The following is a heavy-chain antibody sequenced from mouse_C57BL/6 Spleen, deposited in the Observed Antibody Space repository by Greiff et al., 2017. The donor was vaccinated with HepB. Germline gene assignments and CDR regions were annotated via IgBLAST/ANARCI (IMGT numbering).Heavy chain of an antibody. CDR1: GFSLTSYG. D-gene: IGHD2-4*01. CDR2: IWRGGST. V-gene: IGHV2-5*01. CDR3: AKKGDYDGSFDY. Sequence: VKVVESGPGLVQPSQSLSITCTVSGFSLTSYGVHWVRQSPGKGLEWLGVIWRGGSTDYNAAFMSRLSITKDNSKSQVFFKMNSLQADDTAIYYCAKKGDYDGSFDYWGQGTTLTVSS. J-gene: IGHJ2*01.